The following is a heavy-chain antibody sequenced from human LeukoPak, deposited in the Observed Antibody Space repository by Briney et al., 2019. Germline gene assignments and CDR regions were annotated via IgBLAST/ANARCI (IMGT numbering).Heavy chain of an antibody. V-gene: IGHV3-21*01. CDR2: ISSSSSYI. Sequence: EAGGSLRLSCAASGFTFSSYSMNWVRQAPGKGLEWVSSISSSSSYIYYADSVKGRFTISRDNAKNSLYLQMNSLRAEDTAVYYCARAGYCSGGSCPRGYYYYMDVWGKGTTVTVSS. CDR1: GFTFSSYS. J-gene: IGHJ6*03. D-gene: IGHD2-15*01. CDR3: ARAGYCSGGSCPRGYYYYMDV.